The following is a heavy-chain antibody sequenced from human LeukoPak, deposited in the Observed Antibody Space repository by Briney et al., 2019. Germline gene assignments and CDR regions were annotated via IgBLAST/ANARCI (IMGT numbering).Heavy chain of an antibody. CDR2: IYYSGST. D-gene: IGHD3-10*01. J-gene: IGHJ6*02. CDR3: ARARWDTMVRGVPLYYYYYGMDV. Sequence: SETLSLTCTVSGGSISSGGYYWSWIRQHPGKGLEWIGYIYYSGSTYYNPSLKSRVTISVDTSKNQFSLKLSSVTAADTAVYYCARARWDTMVRGVPLYYYYYGMDVWGQGTTVTVSS. V-gene: IGHV4-31*03. CDR1: GGSISSGGYY.